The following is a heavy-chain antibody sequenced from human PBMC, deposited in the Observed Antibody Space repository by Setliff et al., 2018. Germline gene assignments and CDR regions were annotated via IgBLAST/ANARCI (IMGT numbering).Heavy chain of an antibody. CDR1: GGSVSNSGFF. CDR3: GRGFSRIEGWGNWFDP. Sequence: SETLSLTCTVSGGSVSNSGFFWGWLRQAPGKGLEWIGNIYDSGSSNYNASLKSRLIITRDTSKNQISLKLTSVTPADTAVYYCGRGFSRIEGWGNWFDPWGQGILVTVSS. D-gene: IGHD2-15*01. CDR2: IYDSGSS. V-gene: IGHV4-39*01. J-gene: IGHJ5*02.